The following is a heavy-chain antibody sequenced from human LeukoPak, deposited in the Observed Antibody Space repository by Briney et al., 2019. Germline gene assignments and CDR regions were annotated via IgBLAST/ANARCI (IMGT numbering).Heavy chain of an antibody. CDR3: TKDVADYVWGEYRHFDK. V-gene: IGHV3-9*01. CDR1: GFKFYDYA. CDR2: ITWNSDFI. J-gene: IGHJ4*02. D-gene: IGHD3-16*01. Sequence: PGGSLRLSCAASGFKFYDYAMHWVRQVPGKGLEWVAGITWNSDFIAFADSLKGRFSISRDNGKNSLFLQMNSLTPEDTAFYYCTKDVADYVWGEYRHFDKWGQGALVTVSS.